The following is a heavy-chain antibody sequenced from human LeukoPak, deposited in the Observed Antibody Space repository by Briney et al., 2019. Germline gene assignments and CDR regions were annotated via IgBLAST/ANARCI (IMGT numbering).Heavy chain of an antibody. D-gene: IGHD6-19*01. Sequence: GGSLRLSCAASGFTFSSYWMHWVRQAPGKGLVWVSRINSDGSTTSYADSVKGRFTISRDNAKNTLYLQMNSLRAEDTAVYYCARLGFVGGWGPFDHWGQGTLVTVSS. V-gene: IGHV3-74*01. J-gene: IGHJ4*02. CDR2: INSDGSTT. CDR1: GFTFSSYW. CDR3: ARLGFVGGWGPFDH.